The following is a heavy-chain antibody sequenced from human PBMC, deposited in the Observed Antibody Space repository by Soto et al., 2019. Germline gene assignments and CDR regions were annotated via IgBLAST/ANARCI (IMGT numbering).Heavy chain of an antibody. D-gene: IGHD3-10*01. V-gene: IGHV3-21*01. CDR1: GFTFNASN. Sequence: EVQLVESGGGLVKPGGSLRLSCAASGFTFNASNMNWVRQAPGKGLEWVSSITSTSLYIYYTDSIKGRFTISRDNAKNSLYLQMDSLRAEDTAVYYCARDGEQHLVLDYYYAVDVWGQGTTVTVSS. J-gene: IGHJ6*02. CDR3: ARDGEQHLVLDYYYAVDV. CDR2: ITSTSLYI.